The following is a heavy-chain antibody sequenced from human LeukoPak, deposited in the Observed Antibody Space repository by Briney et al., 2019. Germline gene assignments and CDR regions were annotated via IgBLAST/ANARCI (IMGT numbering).Heavy chain of an antibody. CDR2: IYTNGST. V-gene: IGHV4-4*07. D-gene: IGHD3-10*01. Sequence: SEALSLTCPDSVGSLSCYYWSWLRQPAGKGLEWIGRIYTNGSTNYNPSRMNRHTMPIDTNKNPFSLKLCSVTAADTAVYYCARDGESPPDSSFDCCGHRALAT. CDR3: ARDGESPPDSSFDC. J-gene: IGHJ5*01. CDR1: VGSLSCYY.